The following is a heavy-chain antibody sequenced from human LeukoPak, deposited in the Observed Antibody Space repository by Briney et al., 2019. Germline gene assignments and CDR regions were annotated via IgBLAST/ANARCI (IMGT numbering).Heavy chain of an antibody. Sequence: ASVKVSCKASGCSFTSYGFSWVGQAPGQGLEWMGWISPYNGNTNYAQKLQVRVTMTRDTSTSTVYMELSSLRSEDTAVYYCATFGETLDYWGQGTLVTVSS. CDR1: GCSFTSYG. J-gene: IGHJ4*02. CDR2: ISPYNGNT. D-gene: IGHD3-10*01. V-gene: IGHV1-18*01. CDR3: ATFGETLDY.